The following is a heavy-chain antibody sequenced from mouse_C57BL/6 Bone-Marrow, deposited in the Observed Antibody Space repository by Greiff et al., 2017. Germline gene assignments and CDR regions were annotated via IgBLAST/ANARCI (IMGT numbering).Heavy chain of an antibody. CDR3: ARLGIYSNYDY. V-gene: IGHV5-12*01. D-gene: IGHD2-5*01. CDR2: ISNGGGST. J-gene: IGHJ2*01. CDR1: GFTFSDYY. Sequence: EVQVVESGGGLVQPGGSLKLSCAASGFTFSDYYMYWVRQTPEKRLEWVAYISNGGGSTYYPDTVKGRFTISRDNAKNTLYLQMSRLKSEDTAMYYCARLGIYSNYDYWGQGTTLTVSS.